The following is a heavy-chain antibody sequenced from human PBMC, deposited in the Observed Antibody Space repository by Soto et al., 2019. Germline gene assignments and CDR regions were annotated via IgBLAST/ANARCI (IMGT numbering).Heavy chain of an antibody. J-gene: IGHJ4*02. CDR2: MNPNSGYT. Sequence: QVQLVQSGAEVKKPGASVKVSCKASGYTFTSYDINWVRQATGQGLEWMGWMNPNSGYTGYAQKFQGRVTMTRNTSISTDYMELSSLRSEDTAVYYCAREPAQYYDILTGYYKGEDYWGQGTLVTVSS. D-gene: IGHD3-9*01. V-gene: IGHV1-8*01. CDR3: AREPAQYYDILTGYYKGEDY. CDR1: GYTFTSYD.